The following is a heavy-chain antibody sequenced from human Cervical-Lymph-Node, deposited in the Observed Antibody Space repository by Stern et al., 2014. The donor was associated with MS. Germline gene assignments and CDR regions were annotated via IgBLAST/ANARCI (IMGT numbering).Heavy chain of an antibody. V-gene: IGHV5-51*01. CDR3: ARQTTAWASDV. D-gene: IGHD1-14*01. CDR2: IYPGDSET. J-gene: IGHJ4*02. Sequence: EVQLVESGAELIRPGESLKISCKGSGYKFSIYWIAWVRPMPGKGLEWMGIIYPGDSETRYIPSFQGQVTMSADKSTSTAYLQWSSLNASDTAMYFCARQTTAWASDVWGQGTLVTVSS. CDR1: GYKFSIYW.